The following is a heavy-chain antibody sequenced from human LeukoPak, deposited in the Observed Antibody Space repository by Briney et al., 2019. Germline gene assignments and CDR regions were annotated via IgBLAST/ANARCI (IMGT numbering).Heavy chain of an antibody. CDR3: ASGYSRSSNDY. J-gene: IGHJ4*01. CDR1: GFTFSSYS. Sequence: KPGGSLRLSCAASGFTFSSYSFNWVRQAPGQGLEWVSSISSSRNDIYYADSVKGRFTISRDNAKSSLYLQMNSLRAEDTALYYCASGYSRSSNDYWGHGTLVTVSP. V-gene: IGHV3-21*01. D-gene: IGHD6-6*01. CDR2: ISSSRNDI.